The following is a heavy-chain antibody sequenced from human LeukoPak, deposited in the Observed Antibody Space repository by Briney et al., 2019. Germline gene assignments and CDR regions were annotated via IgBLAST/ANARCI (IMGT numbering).Heavy chain of an antibody. CDR1: GGSISSYY. Sequence: SETLSLTCTGSGGSISSYYWSWIRQPAGKGLEWIGRMYIGGTSNYNPSLKSRVNMSLDTSKNHFSLNLTSVTAADAAVYYCARETAVAGRGVDYWGQGTLVTVSS. CDR3: ARETAVAGRGVDY. CDR2: MYIGGTS. J-gene: IGHJ4*02. V-gene: IGHV4-4*07. D-gene: IGHD6-19*01.